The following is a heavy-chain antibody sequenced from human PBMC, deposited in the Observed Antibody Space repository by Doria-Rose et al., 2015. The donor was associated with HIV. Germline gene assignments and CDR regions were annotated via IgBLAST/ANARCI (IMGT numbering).Heavy chain of an antibody. D-gene: IGHD6-13*01. J-gene: IGHJ4*02. V-gene: IGHV2-26*01. CDR3: ARIQSSRWYHKYYFDF. CDR2: IFSDDER. CDR1: GVSLSSPGMG. Sequence: TLKESGPVLVKPTEALTLTCTVSGVSLSSPGMGVSWIRQPPGKALEWLANIFSDDERSYKTYLQSRLTISRGTSKSQVVLTMTDMDPVDTATYYCARIQSSRWYHKYYFDFWGQGTLVIVSA.